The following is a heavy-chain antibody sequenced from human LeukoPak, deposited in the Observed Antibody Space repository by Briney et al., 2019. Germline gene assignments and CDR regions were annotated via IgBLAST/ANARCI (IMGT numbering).Heavy chain of an antibody. CDR2: ISSSGSTI. V-gene: IGHV3-48*03. Sequence: GGSLRLSCAASGFTFSSYEMNWVRQAPGKGLEWVSYISSSGSTIYYADSVKGRFTISRDNAKNSLYLQMNSLRAEDTAVYYCAREKSAPGIAAAETDYWGQGTLVTVSS. D-gene: IGHD6-13*01. CDR1: GFTFSSYE. J-gene: IGHJ4*02. CDR3: AREKSAPGIAAAETDY.